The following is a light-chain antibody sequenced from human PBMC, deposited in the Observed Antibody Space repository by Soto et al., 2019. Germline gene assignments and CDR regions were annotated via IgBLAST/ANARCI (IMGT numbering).Light chain of an antibody. CDR2: GVN. V-gene: IGLV2-14*01. J-gene: IGLJ2*01. CDR1: SSDLGGYNY. Sequence: QSALTQPASVSGSPGQSITISCTGTSSDLGGYNYVSWYQQHPGRAPELMIYGVNNRPSGVSSRFSGSKSGNTASLTISGLQAEDEADYYCSSYTSTSTVLFGGGTKVTVL. CDR3: SSYTSTSTVL.